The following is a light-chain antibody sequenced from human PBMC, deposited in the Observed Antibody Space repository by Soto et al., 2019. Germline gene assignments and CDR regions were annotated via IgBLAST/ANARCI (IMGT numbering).Light chain of an antibody. CDR3: QQYGVSPLT. Sequence: EIVLTHSPGTLSLSPWERATLSCRASQSVSSSYLAWYQQKPGQAPRLLIYGASTRATGIPARFSGSGSETDFTLTINRLEPEDFAVYYRQQYGVSPLTFGQGTRLEIK. J-gene: IGKJ5*01. CDR1: QSVSSSY. V-gene: IGKV3-20*01. CDR2: GAS.